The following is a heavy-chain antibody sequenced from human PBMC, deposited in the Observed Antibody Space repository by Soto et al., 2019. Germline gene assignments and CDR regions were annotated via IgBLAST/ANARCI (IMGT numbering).Heavy chain of an antibody. CDR1: GFTYSTYT. D-gene: IGHD3-22*01. Sequence: RLSCAASGFTYSTYTMHWVRQAPGKGLEWVAVISYDGNNKFYADSVKGRFTTSRDSAKNSLYLQMNSLRAEDTAVYYCARGDYYDRSGYYVGQWGQGTLVTVSS. V-gene: IGHV3-30-3*01. CDR3: ARGDYYDRSGYYVGQ. CDR2: ISYDGNNK. J-gene: IGHJ4*02.